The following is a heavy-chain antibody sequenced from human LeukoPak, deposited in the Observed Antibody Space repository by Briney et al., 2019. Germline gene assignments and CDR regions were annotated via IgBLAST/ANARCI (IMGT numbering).Heavy chain of an antibody. V-gene: IGHV3-66*01. CDR1: GFTHSSNY. Sequence: GGSLRLSCAASGFTHSSNYISWVRQAPGEGLEWVSGIYSGGSTYYADSVKGRFTISRDNSKNTLYLQMNSLRAEDTAVYYCATDYYGSGSYYRYWGQGTLVTVSS. D-gene: IGHD3-10*01. J-gene: IGHJ4*02. CDR3: ATDYYGSGSYYRY. CDR2: IYSGGST.